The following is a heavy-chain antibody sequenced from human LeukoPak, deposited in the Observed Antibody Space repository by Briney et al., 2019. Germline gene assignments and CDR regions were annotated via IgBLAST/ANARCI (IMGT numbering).Heavy chain of an antibody. CDR3: AREREIAAGQQQFDY. J-gene: IGHJ4*02. CDR1: GYTFTSYY. V-gene: IGHV1-2*04. Sequence: GASVKVSCKASGYTFTSYYMHWVRQAPGQGLEWMGWINPNSGGTNYAQKFQGWVTMTRDTSISTAYMELSRLRSDDTAVYYCAREREIAAGQQQFDYWGQGTLVTVSS. D-gene: IGHD6-13*01. CDR2: INPNSGGT.